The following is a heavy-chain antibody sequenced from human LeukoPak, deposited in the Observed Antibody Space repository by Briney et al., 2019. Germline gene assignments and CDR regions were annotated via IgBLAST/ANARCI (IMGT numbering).Heavy chain of an antibody. D-gene: IGHD3-10*01. Sequence: GGSLRLSCAASGFTFSSYGMHWVRQAPGKGLEWVAVIWYDGSNKYYADSVKGRFTISRDNSKNTLYLQMNSLRAEDTAVYYCARDGNYYGSGRRDLDIWGQGTMVTVSS. CDR3: ARDGNYYGSGRRDLDI. CDR2: IWYDGSNK. J-gene: IGHJ3*02. CDR1: GFTFSSYG. V-gene: IGHV3-33*01.